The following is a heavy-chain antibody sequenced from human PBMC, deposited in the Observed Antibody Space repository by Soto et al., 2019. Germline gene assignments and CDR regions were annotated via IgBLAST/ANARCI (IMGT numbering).Heavy chain of an antibody. CDR1: GFTFSSYS. D-gene: IGHD2-2*02. CDR3: ARDRGYCSSTSCYTPYYYGMDV. Sequence: EVQLVESGGGLVKPGGSLRLSCAASGFTFSSYSMNWVRQAPGKGLEWVSSISSSSSYIYYADSVKGRFTISRDNAKNSLYLKMNSLRAEDTAVYYCARDRGYCSSTSCYTPYYYGMDVWGQGTTVTVSS. J-gene: IGHJ6*02. V-gene: IGHV3-21*01. CDR2: ISSSSSYI.